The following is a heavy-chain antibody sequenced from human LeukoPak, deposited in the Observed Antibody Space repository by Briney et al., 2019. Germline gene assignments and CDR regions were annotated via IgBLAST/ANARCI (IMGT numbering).Heavy chain of an antibody. CDR2: IWYDGSNK. Sequence: GGSLRLSCAASGFTFSSYGMHWVRQAPGKGLEWVAVIWYDGSNKYYADSVKGRFTNSRDNSKSTLYLQMNSLRAEDTAVYYCAKDPWTFDYWGQGTLVTVSS. V-gene: IGHV3-33*06. CDR1: GFTFSSYG. D-gene: IGHD3/OR15-3a*01. J-gene: IGHJ4*02. CDR3: AKDPWTFDY.